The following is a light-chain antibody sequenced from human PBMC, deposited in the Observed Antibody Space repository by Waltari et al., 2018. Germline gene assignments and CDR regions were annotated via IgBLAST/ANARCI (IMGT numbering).Light chain of an antibody. V-gene: IGLV3-21*04. CDR1: TLGTYS. CDR3: HVWHPHVDPGV. CDR2: YDR. J-gene: IGLJ1*01. Sequence: SYVVTQPPSVSVAPGETATTTCGGDTLGTYSVPSYQPKAGPAPVLVIFYDRDRPSGFPDRFSGSNSGNTATLTISRVEAGDEARYYCHVWHPHVDPGVFGTGTEVTVL.